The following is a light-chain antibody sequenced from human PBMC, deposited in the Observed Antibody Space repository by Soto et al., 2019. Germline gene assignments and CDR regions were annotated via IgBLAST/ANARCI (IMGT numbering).Light chain of an antibody. CDR2: EVT. Sequence: QSLLTLPPCAYGSPGQSFTISCTGTISDVGGYDYVSWYQQHPGKAPKLMIYEVTIRPSGVSDRFSGSKSGNTASLTVCGLQAEDEADYYCSSYTGGNPSYVFGTGTKVTVL. V-gene: IGLV2-8*01. J-gene: IGLJ1*01. CDR3: SSYTGGNPSYV. CDR1: ISDVGGYDY.